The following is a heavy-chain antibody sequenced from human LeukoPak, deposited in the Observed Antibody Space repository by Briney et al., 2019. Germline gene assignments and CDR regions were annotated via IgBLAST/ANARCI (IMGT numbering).Heavy chain of an antibody. D-gene: IGHD6-13*01. J-gene: IGHJ4*02. CDR3: ARDGEQLAFDY. CDR2: ISSNGGST. CDR1: GFTFSSYA. Sequence: GGSLRLFCAASGFTFSSYAMHWVRQAPGKGLEYVSAISSNGGSTYYANSVKGRFTISRDNSKNTLYLQMNSLRAEDTAVYYCARDGEQLAFDYWGQGTLVTVSS. V-gene: IGHV3-64*01.